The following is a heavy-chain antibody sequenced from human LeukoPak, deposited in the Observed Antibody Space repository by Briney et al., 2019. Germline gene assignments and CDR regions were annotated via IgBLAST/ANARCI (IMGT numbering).Heavy chain of an antibody. Sequence: ASVKVSCKASGYTFTSYDINWVRQATGQGLEWMGWMNPNSGNTGYAQKFQGRVTITRNTSISTAYMELSSLRSEDTAVYYCARGLGIAAAGNEGGPNDWGQGTLVTVSS. CDR2: MNPNSGNT. CDR1: GYTFTSYD. CDR3: ARGLGIAAAGNEGGPND. D-gene: IGHD6-13*01. V-gene: IGHV1-8*03. J-gene: IGHJ4*02.